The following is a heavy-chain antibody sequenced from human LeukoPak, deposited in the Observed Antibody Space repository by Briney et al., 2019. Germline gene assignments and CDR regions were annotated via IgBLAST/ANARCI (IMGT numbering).Heavy chain of an antibody. CDR3: ARDRGPSYDSGIYFQYYFHF. J-gene: IGHJ4*02. Sequence: ASVTVTCKASGYTFSVYYIHWMRQVHGQGLEWLGLINPASGDTEYGQKFQGRVSMTRDTSIATAYMELTGLAPGDTAVYYCARDRGPSYDSGIYFQYYFHFWGQGTLVTVSS. CDR1: GYTFSVYY. D-gene: IGHD3-10*01. V-gene: IGHV1-2*02. CDR2: INPASGDT.